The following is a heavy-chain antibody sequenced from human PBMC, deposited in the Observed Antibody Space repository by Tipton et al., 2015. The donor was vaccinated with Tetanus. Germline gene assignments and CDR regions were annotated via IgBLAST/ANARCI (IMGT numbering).Heavy chain of an antibody. CDR3: ARGTWLYTSTYHRHWLDP. D-gene: IGHD6-13*01. J-gene: IGHJ5*02. CDR1: GASITSSNYF. Sequence: TLSLTCTVSGASITSSNYFWGWIRQPPGKGLGWIGHIFYTGSAHYTPSLESRVTMSVDASKNQFSLTLSSVTAADTAVYYCARGTWLYTSTYHRHWLDPWGQGTLVTVSS. CDR2: IFYTGSA. V-gene: IGHV4-39*07.